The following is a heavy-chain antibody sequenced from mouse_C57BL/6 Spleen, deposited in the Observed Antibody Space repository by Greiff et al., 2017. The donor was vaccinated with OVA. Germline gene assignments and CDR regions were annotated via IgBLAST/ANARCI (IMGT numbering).Heavy chain of an antibody. V-gene: IGHV6-6*01. D-gene: IGHD4-1*01. J-gene: IGHJ4*01. Sequence: EVKLMESGGGLVQPGGSMKLSCAASGFTFSDAWMDWVRQSPEKGLEWVAAIRHKANNPATYYAVSVKGRLTISRDDSKSSVYLQMNSLRAEDTRSYYWTSKLGRGAMDYGGQGTSATVSS. CDR1: GFTFSDAW. CDR2: IRHKANNPAT. CDR3: TSKLGRGAMDY.